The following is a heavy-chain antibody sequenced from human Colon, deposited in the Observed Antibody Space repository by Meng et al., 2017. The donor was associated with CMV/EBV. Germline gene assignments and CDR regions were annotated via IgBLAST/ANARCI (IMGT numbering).Heavy chain of an antibody. CDR1: GGSISTSNYY. CDR2: IYYSGTT. Sequence: SETLSLTCTVSGGSISTSNYYWGWIRQPPGKGLEWIGSIYYSGTTDYNPSLKSRVTMSVDTSKNQFSLKLSSVTAADTAVYYCARGSSGSSSTLFVGYWGQGTLVTVSS. D-gene: IGHD6-6*01. J-gene: IGHJ4*02. CDR3: ARGSSGSSSTLFVGY. V-gene: IGHV4-39*07.